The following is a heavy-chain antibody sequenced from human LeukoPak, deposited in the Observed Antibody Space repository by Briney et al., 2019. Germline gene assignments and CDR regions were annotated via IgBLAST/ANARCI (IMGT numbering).Heavy chain of an antibody. CDR3: ARATWDPNYYYYMDV. J-gene: IGHJ6*03. Sequence: GGSLRLSCAASGFTFNTYSMKWVRQAPGKGLEWVSSISNSSSYIYYADSVKGRFTISRDNARKSLYLQMNSLRAEDTAVYYCARATWDPNYYYYMDVWGKGTTVTISS. CDR1: GFTFNTYS. D-gene: IGHD1-26*01. CDR2: ISNSSSYI. V-gene: IGHV3-21*01.